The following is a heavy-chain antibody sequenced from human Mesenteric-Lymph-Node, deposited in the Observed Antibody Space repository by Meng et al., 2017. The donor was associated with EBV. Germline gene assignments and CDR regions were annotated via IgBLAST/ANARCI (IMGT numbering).Heavy chain of an antibody. CDR3: AKTGSSGWSDLDY. CDR2: INHSGST. CDR1: GGSFGGYY. V-gene: IGHV4-34*02. Sequence: QAPPQQGGAGLLKASEPLSLTCGVTGGSFGGYYWTWIRQPPGKGLEWIGEINHSGSTNYNPSLKSRVTISLDTSKNQISLKLTSVTAADTAVYYCAKTGSSGWSDLDYWGRGILVTVSS. D-gene: IGHD6-19*01. J-gene: IGHJ4*02.